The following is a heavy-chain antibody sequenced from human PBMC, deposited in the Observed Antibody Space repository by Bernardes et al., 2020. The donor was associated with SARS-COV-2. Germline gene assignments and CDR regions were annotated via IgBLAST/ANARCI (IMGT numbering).Heavy chain of an antibody. J-gene: IGHJ6*02. CDR3: AKDLGYYDFWSGYYLVRYYYGMDV. D-gene: IGHD3-3*01. CDR2: ISYDGSNK. CDR1: GFTFSSYG. Sequence: SLRLSCAASGFTFSSYGMHWVRQAPGQGLEWVAVISYDGSNKYYADSVKGRFTISRDNSKNTLYLQMNSLRAEDTAVYYCAKDLGYYDFWSGYYLVRYYYGMDVWGQGTKVTVSS. V-gene: IGHV3-30*18.